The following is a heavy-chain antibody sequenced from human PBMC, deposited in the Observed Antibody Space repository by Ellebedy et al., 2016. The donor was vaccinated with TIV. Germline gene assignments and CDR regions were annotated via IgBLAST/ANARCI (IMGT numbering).Heavy chain of an antibody. CDR1: GFTFGDYA. CDR2: IRSKAYGGTT. J-gene: IGHJ3*02. Sequence: GESLKISXTASGFTFGDYAMSWFRQAPGKGLEWVGFIRSKAYGGTTEYAASVKGRFTISRDDSKSIAYLQMNSLKTEDTAVYYCTRPWFGDRGAFDIWGQGTMVTVSS. V-gene: IGHV3-49*03. D-gene: IGHD3-10*01. CDR3: TRPWFGDRGAFDI.